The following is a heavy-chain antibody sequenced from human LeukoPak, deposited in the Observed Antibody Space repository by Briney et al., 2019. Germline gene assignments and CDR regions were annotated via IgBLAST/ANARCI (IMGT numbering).Heavy chain of an antibody. CDR2: ISSSGSTI. CDR1: GFTFSDYY. CDR3: ARDHHRRLYDSQARDTFDV. D-gene: IGHD3-22*01. V-gene: IGHV3-11*04. Sequence: GGSLRLSCAASGFTFSDYYMSWIRQAPGKGLEWVSYISSSGSTIYYADSVKGRFTISRDNAKNSLYLQMNSLRAEDTAVYYCARDHHRRLYDSQARDTFDVWGQGTMVTVSS. J-gene: IGHJ3*01.